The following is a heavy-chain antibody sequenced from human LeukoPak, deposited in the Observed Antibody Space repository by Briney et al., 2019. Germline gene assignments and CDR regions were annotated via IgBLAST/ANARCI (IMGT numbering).Heavy chain of an antibody. CDR2: VSYSGST. V-gene: IGHV4-39*07. CDR3: ARGNVVDATSGIDY. Sequence: PSETLSLTCTVSHGSISDNSYYWGWIRQPPGKGLEWIVSVSYSGSTYYNPSLKSRVTISLDTSKNQFSLKLTSMTAADTAVYFCARGNVVDATSGIDYWGQGTLVTVSS. J-gene: IGHJ4*02. D-gene: IGHD1-26*01. CDR1: HGSISDNSYY.